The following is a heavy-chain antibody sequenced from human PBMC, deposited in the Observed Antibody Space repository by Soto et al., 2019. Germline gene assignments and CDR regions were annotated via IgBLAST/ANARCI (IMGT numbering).Heavy chain of an antibody. CDR1: GGTFSTYA. CDR2: ISPMFGTA. CDR3: ASGIQLWLRRINDGYSG. Sequence: QVQLVQSGAEVKKPESSVKVSCKAPGGTFSTYAISWVRQAPGQGLEWMGGISPMFGTANYAQRFQDRVTITADESTITVYMEPSMLRSEDTAVYFCASGIQLWLRRINDGYSGWGQGTLVTVSS. V-gene: IGHV1-69*12. J-gene: IGHJ4*02. D-gene: IGHD5-18*01.